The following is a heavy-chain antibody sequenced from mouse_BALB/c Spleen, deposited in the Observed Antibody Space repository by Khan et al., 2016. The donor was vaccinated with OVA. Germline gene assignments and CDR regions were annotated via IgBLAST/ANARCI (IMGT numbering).Heavy chain of an antibody. CDR1: GFSLTNYG. Sequence: QVQLKESGPVLAAPSQSLSITCTISGFSLTNYGVHWVRQPPGKGLEWLVVIWNDGTTTYNSALKSRLTITKDNSHSQVLLKMNSLQTDDTAIYFCARQPYYHYNIMDYWGQGTSVTVSS. J-gene: IGHJ4*01. V-gene: IGHV2-6-1*01. D-gene: IGHD2-10*01. CDR2: IWNDGTT. CDR3: ARQPYYHYNIMDY.